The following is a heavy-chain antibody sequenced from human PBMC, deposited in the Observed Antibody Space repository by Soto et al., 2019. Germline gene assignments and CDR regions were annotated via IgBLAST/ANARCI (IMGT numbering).Heavy chain of an antibody. CDR1: GGIFSTYA. CDR2: IIPIFGTP. Sequence: QVQLVQSGAEVKKPGSSVKVSCKASGGIFSTYAISWLRQAPGQGLEWMGGIIPIFGTPNYAQRFQARVTITADESTSTAYMEPSRLRSEDTTVDYWARDRCAYGAGNYYNRIGFWGQGTLVTVSS. J-gene: IGHJ4*02. D-gene: IGHD3-10*01. V-gene: IGHV1-69*01. CDR3: ARDRCAYGAGNYYNRIGF.